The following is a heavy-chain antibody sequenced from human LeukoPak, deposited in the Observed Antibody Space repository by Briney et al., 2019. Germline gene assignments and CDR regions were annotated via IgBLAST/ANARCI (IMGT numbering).Heavy chain of an antibody. Sequence: TAGSLRLSCAASGFTFSSYEMNWLRQAPGKGLEWVSYISSSGSTIYYADSVKGRFTISRDNAKNSLYLHMNSLRAEDTAVYYCAELGITMIGGVWGKGTTVTISS. CDR1: GFTFSSYE. J-gene: IGHJ6*04. D-gene: IGHD3-10*02. CDR3: AELGITMIGGV. CDR2: ISSSGSTI. V-gene: IGHV3-48*03.